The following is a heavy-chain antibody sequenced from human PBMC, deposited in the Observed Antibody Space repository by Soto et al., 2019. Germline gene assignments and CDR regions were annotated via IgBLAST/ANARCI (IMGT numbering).Heavy chain of an antibody. CDR3: ASVRGGHQSVREV. CDR2: IYHSGST. CDR1: GGSISSSNW. D-gene: IGHD3-10*02. V-gene: IGHV4-4*02. J-gene: IGHJ6*03. Sequence: PSETLSLTCAVSGGSISSSNWWSWGRQPPGKGLEWIGEIYHSGSTNYNPSLKSRVTISVDKSKNQFSLKLSSVTAADTAVYYCASVRGGHQSVREVRGKGKRVTVS.